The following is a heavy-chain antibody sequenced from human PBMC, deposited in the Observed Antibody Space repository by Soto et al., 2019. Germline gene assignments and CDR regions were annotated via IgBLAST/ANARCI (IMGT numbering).Heavy chain of an antibody. D-gene: IGHD6-19*01. CDR2: ISYDGSNR. J-gene: IGHJ3*02. V-gene: IGHV3-30-3*01. CDR1: GFTFISYS. CDR3: AREKHWMVKGALDI. Sequence: SLILSCASSGFTFISYSMHCVRQAPGKGLEWVAVISYDGSNRYYADSVKGRFTISRDNSKNTLYLQMNSLRAEDTDVYYCAREKHWMVKGALDIWGQGKMVTVS.